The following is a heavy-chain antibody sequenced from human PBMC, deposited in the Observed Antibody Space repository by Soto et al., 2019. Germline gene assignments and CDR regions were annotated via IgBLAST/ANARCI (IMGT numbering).Heavy chain of an antibody. CDR3: ARAPLFTVITHYSMDV. V-gene: IGHV1-69*06. J-gene: IGHJ6*02. D-gene: IGHD4-4*01. CDR2: ITPIYNKT. CDR1: GDTFSSSG. Sequence: VKVSCKASGDTFSSSGVNWVRQAPGQGLEWMGGITPIYNKTTYAQRFQGRVSLTADTSTRTAYMELSSLRSDDTAIYYCARAPLFTVITHYSMDVWGQGTTVTVSS.